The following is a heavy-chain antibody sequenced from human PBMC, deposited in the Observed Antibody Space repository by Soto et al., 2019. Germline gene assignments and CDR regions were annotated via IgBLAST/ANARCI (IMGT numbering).Heavy chain of an antibody. Sequence: PSETLSLTCTVSGGSISSYYWSWIRQPPGKGLEWIGYIYYSGSTNYNPSLKSRVTISVDTSKNQFSLKLSSVTAADTAVYYCARVPGAVAGTWDGFDPWGQGTLVTVSS. CDR2: IYYSGST. D-gene: IGHD6-19*01. CDR1: GGSISSYY. CDR3: ARVPGAVAGTWDGFDP. J-gene: IGHJ5*02. V-gene: IGHV4-59*01.